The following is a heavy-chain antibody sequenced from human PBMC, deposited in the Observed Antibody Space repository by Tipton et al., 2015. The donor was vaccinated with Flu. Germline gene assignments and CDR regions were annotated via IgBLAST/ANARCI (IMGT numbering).Heavy chain of an antibody. CDR1: GYTFTSYG. CDR3: ARDYSSSCGMGV. CDR2: ISAYNGNP. V-gene: IGHV1-18*01. D-gene: IGHD4-11*01. J-gene: IGHJ6*02. Sequence: QLVQSGAEVKKPGASVKVSCKASGYTFTSYGISWVRQAPGQGLEWMGWISAYNGNPNYAQKLQGRVTMTTDTSTRTAYMELRSPRSAGTAVYYCARDYSSSCGMGVWGQGTAATVSS.